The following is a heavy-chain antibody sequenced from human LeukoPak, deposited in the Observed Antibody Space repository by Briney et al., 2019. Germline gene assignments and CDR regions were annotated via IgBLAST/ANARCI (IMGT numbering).Heavy chain of an antibody. J-gene: IGHJ4*02. CDR1: GFTFSSYA. Sequence: GGSLRLSCAASGFTFSSYAMSWVRQAPGKGLEWVSAISGSGGSTYYADSVKGRFTISRDNSKNTLYLQMNSLRAEDTALYYCAKSLPRRVGATLADYWGQGTLVTVSS. D-gene: IGHD1-26*01. CDR3: AKSLPRRVGATLADY. V-gene: IGHV3-23*01. CDR2: ISGSGGST.